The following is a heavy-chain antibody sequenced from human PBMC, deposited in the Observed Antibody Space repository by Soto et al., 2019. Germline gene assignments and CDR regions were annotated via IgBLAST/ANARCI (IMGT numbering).Heavy chain of an antibody. CDR3: ATLAGVMEWVFSES. CDR1: GGTFSNLA. CDR2: IIPILATT. Sequence: ASVKVSCKASGGTFSNLAISWVRQAPGQGPEWMGGIIPILATTHYAQTFQGRLSITADESTRTAFLELDSLRSEDTAVYYCATLAGVMEWVFSESWGNETLVTSSS. D-gene: IGHD3-3*01. J-gene: IGHJ4*03. V-gene: IGHV1-69*13.